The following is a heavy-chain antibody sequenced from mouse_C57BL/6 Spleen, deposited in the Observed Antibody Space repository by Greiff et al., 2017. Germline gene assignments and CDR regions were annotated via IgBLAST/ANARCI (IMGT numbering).Heavy chain of an antibody. D-gene: IGHD1-1*01. V-gene: IGHV1-52*01. J-gene: IGHJ2*01. CDR1: GYTFTSYW. CDR2: IDPSDSET. Sequence: QVQLQQPGAELVRPGSSVKLSCKASGYTFTSYWMHWVKQRHIQGLEWIGNIDPSDSETHYNQKFKDKATFTVDKSSLTAYRQLSSLTSVASAVYYYARDYGSTLDYWGQGTTLTVSS. CDR3: ARDYGSTLDY.